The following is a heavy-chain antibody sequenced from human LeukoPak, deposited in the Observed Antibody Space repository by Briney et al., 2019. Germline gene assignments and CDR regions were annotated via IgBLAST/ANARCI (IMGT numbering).Heavy chain of an antibody. CDR3: ARDSSGYWYTDV. J-gene: IGHJ6*02. D-gene: IGHD3-22*01. CDR1: GFTYSAYW. Sequence: GGSLRLSCAASGFTYSAYWMSWVRQAPGKGLEWVANIKPDGSEKYSVDSVKGRFTISRDNAKSLLYLEMDSLRAEDTAVYYCARDSSGYWYTDVWGQGTTVTVSS. CDR2: IKPDGSEK. V-gene: IGHV3-7*01.